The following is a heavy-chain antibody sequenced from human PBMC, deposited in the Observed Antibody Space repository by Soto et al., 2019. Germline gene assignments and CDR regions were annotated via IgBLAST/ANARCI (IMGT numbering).Heavy chain of an antibody. CDR1: GFTFSSYA. V-gene: IGHV3-23*01. CDR3: AKVGPVPGIVVVPADYYYYYYGMDV. Sequence: GGSLRLSCAASGFTFSSYAMSWFRQAPGKGLEWVSAISGSGGSTYYADSVKGRFTISRDNSKNTLYLQMNSLRAEDTAVYYCAKVGPVPGIVVVPADYYYYYYGMDVWGQGTTVTVSS. D-gene: IGHD2-2*01. CDR2: ISGSGGST. J-gene: IGHJ6*02.